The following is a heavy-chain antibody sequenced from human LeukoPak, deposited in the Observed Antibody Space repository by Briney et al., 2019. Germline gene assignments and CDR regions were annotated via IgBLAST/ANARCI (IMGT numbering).Heavy chain of an antibody. V-gene: IGHV4-59*08. Sequence: SETLSLTGTVSGGSISSYYWSWIRQPPGKGLEWIGYIYYSGSTNYNPSLKSRVTISVDTSKNQFSLKLSSVTAADTAVYYCARSYPTPDSSGNPYFQHWGQGTLVTVSS. CDR3: ARSYPTPDSSGNPYFQH. CDR1: GGSISSYY. CDR2: IYYSGST. D-gene: IGHD3-22*01. J-gene: IGHJ1*01.